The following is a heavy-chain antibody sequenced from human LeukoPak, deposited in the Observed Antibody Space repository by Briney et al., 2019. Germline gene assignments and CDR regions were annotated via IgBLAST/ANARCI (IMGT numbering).Heavy chain of an antibody. J-gene: IGHJ4*02. CDR3: ARGEQGTLANY. CDR1: GYTFTAYY. V-gene: IGHV1-2*02. Sequence: ASVKVSYKASGYTFTAYYMHWVRQAPGQGLEWMGWINPNSGGTNYAQKFQGRVTMTRDTSTSTAYMELSSLRSDDTTVYYCARGEQGTLANYWGQGTLVTVSS. CDR2: INPNSGGT. D-gene: IGHD1/OR15-1a*01.